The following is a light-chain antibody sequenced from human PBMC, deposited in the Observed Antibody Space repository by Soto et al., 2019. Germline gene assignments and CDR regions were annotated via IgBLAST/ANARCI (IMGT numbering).Light chain of an antibody. CDR3: QQYGSSRGMYN. Sequence: EIVLTQSPGTLSLSPGERATLSCRASQSVSSSYLAWYQQKPGQAPRLLIYGASSRATGIPDRFSGSGSGTDFTLTISRREPEDFAVYYCQQYGSSRGMYNFGQGTKLEIK. V-gene: IGKV3-20*01. CDR1: QSVSSSY. J-gene: IGKJ2*01. CDR2: GAS.